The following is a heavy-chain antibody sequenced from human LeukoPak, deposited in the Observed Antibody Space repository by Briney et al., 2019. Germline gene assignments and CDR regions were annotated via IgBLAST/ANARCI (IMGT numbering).Heavy chain of an antibody. CDR3: AREKAHRTPGQSAFDI. CDR1: GGTFSSYA. Sequence: RASVKVSCKASGGTFSSYAISWVRQAPGQGLEWMGRIIPILGIANYAQKFQGRVTITADKSTSTAYMELSSLRSEDTAVYYCAREKAHRTPGQSAFDIWGQGTMVTVSS. D-gene: IGHD2-15*01. CDR2: IIPILGIA. J-gene: IGHJ3*02. V-gene: IGHV1-69*04.